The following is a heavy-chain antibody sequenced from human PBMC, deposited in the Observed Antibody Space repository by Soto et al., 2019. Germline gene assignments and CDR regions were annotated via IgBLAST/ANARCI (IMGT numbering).Heavy chain of an antibody. CDR2: HYSGGST. CDR1: GFSVSSNN. V-gene: IGHV3-53*01. CDR3: ARHRHPRGTVGATSPLDP. J-gene: IGHJ5*02. Sequence: DVPLVESGGGLVQPGGSLRLSCAISGFSVSSNNLSWVRQAPGKGLEWVSVHYSGGSTYYADSVQGRFTISRDKSNNTLYLQMRRVRDEDTAVYFCARHRHPRGTVGATSPLDPWGQGTQVTVSS. D-gene: IGHD1-26*01.